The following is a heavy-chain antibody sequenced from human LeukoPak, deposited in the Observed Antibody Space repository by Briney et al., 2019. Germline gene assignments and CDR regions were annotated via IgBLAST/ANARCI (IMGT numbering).Heavy chain of an antibody. J-gene: IGHJ4*02. Sequence: GASLRLSCAASGFTFSNYAMSWVRQAPGKGLEWVSAIVGSGSSTYYADSVKGRFTISRDNSKNTLYLQLNRLRAEDTAVYYCAKWGDYDILTGYYDSGYWGQGTLVTVSS. CDR2: IVGSGSST. CDR3: AKWGDYDILTGYYDSGY. D-gene: IGHD3-9*01. V-gene: IGHV3-23*01. CDR1: GFTFSNYA.